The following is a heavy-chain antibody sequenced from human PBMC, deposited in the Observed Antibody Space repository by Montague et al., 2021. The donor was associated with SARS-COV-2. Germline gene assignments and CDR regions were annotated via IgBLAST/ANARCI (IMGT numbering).Heavy chain of an antibody. V-gene: IGHV2-70*11. CDR1: GFSLSTSGMC. Sequence: PALVKPTQTLTLTCTFSGFSLSTSGMCITWIRQPPGKALEWLARIDWDGDKYYNTSLKSRLTISKDTSKNLVVLTMTNMDPVDTAPYYCARGPSDTYYYNGMDVWGRGTTVTVSS. CDR2: IDWDGDK. J-gene: IGHJ6*02. CDR3: ARGPSDTYYYNGMDV.